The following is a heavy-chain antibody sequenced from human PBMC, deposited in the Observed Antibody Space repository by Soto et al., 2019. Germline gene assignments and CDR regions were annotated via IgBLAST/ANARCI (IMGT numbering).Heavy chain of an antibody. D-gene: IGHD3-22*01. V-gene: IGHV3-74*01. CDR3: AREIYDDYDSSGFDH. CDR1: AFTFKNHW. CDR2: INGDGSFT. J-gene: IGHJ4*02. Sequence: EVQLVESGGGLVQPGGSQRLSCAASAFTFKNHWMHWVRQVPGKGPVWVSRINGDGSFTSYADAVKGRFTISRDNAKHTLSLQMNSLRAEDTAVYYCAREIYDDYDSSGFDHWGQGTLVTVSS.